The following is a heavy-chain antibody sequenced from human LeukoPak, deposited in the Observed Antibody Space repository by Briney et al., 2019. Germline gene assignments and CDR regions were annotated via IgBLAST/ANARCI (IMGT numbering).Heavy chain of an antibody. CDR2: ISAYNGNT. CDR3: ASYCSSTGCYRLRNAFDI. CDR1: GYTFTSYG. D-gene: IGHD2-2*02. V-gene: IGHV1-18*01. J-gene: IGHJ3*02. Sequence: ASVKVSCKASGYTFTSYGISWVRQAPGQGLEWMGWISAYNGNTNYAQKLQGRVTMTTDTSTSTAYMELRSLRSDDTAVYYCASYCSSTGCYRLRNAFDIWGQGTMVTVSS.